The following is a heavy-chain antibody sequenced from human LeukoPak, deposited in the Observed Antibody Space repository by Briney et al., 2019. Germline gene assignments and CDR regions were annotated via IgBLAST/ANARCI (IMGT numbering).Heavy chain of an antibody. J-gene: IGHJ4*02. CDR3: ARAYSSSWYFGY. V-gene: IGHV3-33*01. Sequence: GGSLRLSCAASGFIFSNYGMHWARQAPGKGLEWVGVIWSDGSNVKYPDSVKGRFTISRDNSKNTLYLQMNSLRAEDTAVYSCARAYSSSWYFGYWGQGTLVTVSS. D-gene: IGHD6-13*01. CDR2: IWSDGSNV. CDR1: GFIFSNYG.